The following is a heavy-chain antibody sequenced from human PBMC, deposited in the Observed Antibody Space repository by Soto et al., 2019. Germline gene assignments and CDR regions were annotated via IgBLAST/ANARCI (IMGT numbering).Heavy chain of an antibody. V-gene: IGHV3-23*01. Sequence: EVQLLESGGGLVQPGGSLRLSCAASEFTFSFCAMNWVRQAPGKGLEWVSSTRGSGGDTYYADSGRGRFTISRDNSKNTLYLQMNSLRVEETAVYYCVKGHSQSYYYFDYWGQGTLVTVSS. J-gene: IGHJ4*02. CDR1: EFTFSFCA. CDR3: VKGHSQSYYYFDY. CDR2: TRGSGGDT. D-gene: IGHD1-26*01.